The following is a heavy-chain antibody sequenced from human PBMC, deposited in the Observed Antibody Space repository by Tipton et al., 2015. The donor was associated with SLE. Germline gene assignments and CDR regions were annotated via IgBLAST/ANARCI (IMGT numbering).Heavy chain of an antibody. CDR3: ARLGYDFWSGYYSPGYFDY. V-gene: IGHV4-34*01. CDR1: GGSFSGHS. CDR2: IYYSGST. J-gene: IGHJ4*02. Sequence: TLSLTCAVYGGSFSGHSWSWIRQPPGKGLEWIGSIYYSGSTYYNPSLKSRVTISVDTSKNQFSLKLSSVTAADTAVYYCARLGYDFWSGYYSPGYFDYWGQGTLVTVSS. D-gene: IGHD3-3*01.